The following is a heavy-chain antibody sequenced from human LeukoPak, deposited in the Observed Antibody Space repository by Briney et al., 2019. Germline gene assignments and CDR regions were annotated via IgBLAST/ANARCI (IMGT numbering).Heavy chain of an antibody. CDR3: ATVYDFWSGYRDY. CDR2: INPNSGGT. Sequence: ASVKVSCKASGYTFTGYYMHWVRQAPGQGLEWMGWINPNSGGTNYAQKFQGRVTMTRDTSISTAYMELSRLRSDDTAVYYCATVYDFWSGYRDYWGQGTLVTVSS. V-gene: IGHV1-2*02. J-gene: IGHJ4*02. D-gene: IGHD3-3*01. CDR1: GYTFTGYY.